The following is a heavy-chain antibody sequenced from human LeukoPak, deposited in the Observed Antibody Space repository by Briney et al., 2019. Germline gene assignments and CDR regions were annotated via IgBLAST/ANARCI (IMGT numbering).Heavy chain of an antibody. J-gene: IGHJ4*02. CDR1: GFTFSSYW. V-gene: IGHV3-7*01. CDR3: ARGGVYYDSSAYYSIDY. Sequence: PGGSLRLSCAASGFTFSSYWMSWVRQAPGKGLEWVANIKQDGSEKYYVDSVKGRFTISRDNAKNSLHLQMNSLRAEDTAVYYCARGGVYYDSSAYYSIDYWGQGTLVTVSS. CDR2: IKQDGSEK. D-gene: IGHD3-22*01.